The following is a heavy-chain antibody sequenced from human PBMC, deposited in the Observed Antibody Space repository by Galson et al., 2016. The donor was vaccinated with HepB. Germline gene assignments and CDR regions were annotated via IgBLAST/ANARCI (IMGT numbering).Heavy chain of an antibody. Sequence: SLRLSCAGSGFSFSTYDMHWVRQATGKGLEWVSAIGSDGGTYYSGSVKGRFTISRDNAKNSLYLQMDSLRDGDTAVYYCARIFYDRLTRDYYGMDVWGQGPSLTGTS. J-gene: IGHJ6*02. V-gene: IGHV3-13*04. D-gene: IGHD3-9*01. CDR3: ARIFYDRLTRDYYGMDV. CDR2: IGSDGGT. CDR1: GFSFSTYD.